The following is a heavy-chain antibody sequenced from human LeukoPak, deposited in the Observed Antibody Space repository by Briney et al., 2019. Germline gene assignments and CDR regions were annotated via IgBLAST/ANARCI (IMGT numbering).Heavy chain of an antibody. D-gene: IGHD3-22*01. CDR1: GFTFSSYV. CDR3: TRDSVSDSSGYYYHTL. CDR2: IRSKAYGGTT. J-gene: IGHJ4*02. Sequence: GGSLRLSCAASGFTFSSYVMSWVRQAPGKGLEWVGFIRSKAYGGTTEYAASVKGRFTISRDDSKSIAYLQMNSLKTEDTAVYYCTRDSVSDSSGYYYHTLWGQGTLVAVSS. V-gene: IGHV3-49*04.